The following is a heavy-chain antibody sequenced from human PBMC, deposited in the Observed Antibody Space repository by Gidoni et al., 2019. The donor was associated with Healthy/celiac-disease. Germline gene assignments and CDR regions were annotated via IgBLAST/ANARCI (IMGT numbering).Heavy chain of an antibody. J-gene: IGHJ3*02. CDR3: AKAYYYDSSGPIRSIAFDI. CDR1: GFPFSSYV. Sequence: EVQLLESGGGLVQPGGSLRLYCAASGFPFSSYVMSWVRQAPGKGLELVSAISGSGGSTYYADSVKGRFTISRDNSKNTLYLQMNSLRAEDTAVYYCAKAYYYDSSGPIRSIAFDIWGQGTMVTVSS. D-gene: IGHD3-22*01. V-gene: IGHV3-23*01. CDR2: ISGSGGST.